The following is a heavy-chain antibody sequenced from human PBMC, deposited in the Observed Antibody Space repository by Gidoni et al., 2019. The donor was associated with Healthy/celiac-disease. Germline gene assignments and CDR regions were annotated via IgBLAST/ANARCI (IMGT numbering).Heavy chain of an antibody. CDR3: ARGQIRGYSGYDWPYYFDY. J-gene: IGHJ4*02. D-gene: IGHD5-12*01. Sequence: QVQLQQWGAGLLKPSETLSLTCAVYGGSFSGYYWSWIRQPPGKGLEWIGEINHSGSTNYNPSLKSRVTISVDTSKNQFSLKLSSVTAADTAVYYCARGQIRGYSGYDWPYYFDYWGQGTLVTVSS. CDR1: GGSFSGYY. CDR2: INHSGST. V-gene: IGHV4-34*01.